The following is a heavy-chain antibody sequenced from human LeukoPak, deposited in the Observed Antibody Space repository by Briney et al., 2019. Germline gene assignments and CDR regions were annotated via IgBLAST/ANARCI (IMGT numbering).Heavy chain of an antibody. J-gene: IGHJ6*02. CDR3: ATSPYGDYGPYYYYYGMDV. CDR2: ISSSGSTI. V-gene: IGHV3-11*01. D-gene: IGHD4-17*01. CDR1: GFTFSDYY. Sequence: PGGSLRLSCAASGFTFSDYYMSWIRQAPGKGLEWVSYISSSGSTIYYADSVKGRFTISRDNAKNSLYLQMNSLRAEDTAVYYCATSPYGDYGPYYYYYGMDVWGQGTTVTVSS.